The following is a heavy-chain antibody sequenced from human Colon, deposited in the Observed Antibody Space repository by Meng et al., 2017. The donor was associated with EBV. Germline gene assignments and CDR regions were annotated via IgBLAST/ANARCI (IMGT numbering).Heavy chain of an antibody. CDR1: GGSISSSYYY. D-gene: IGHD3-10*01. V-gene: IGHV4-39*01. Sequence: LQVKESGPGLVKPSETLSLTCTVSGGSISSSYYYCGWVRQPPGKGLQWIGTIYHSGSTSYNPSLQSRVTMFVDTSKNQFSLMLTSVTATDTAVYYCARRRGGSGRDCWGQGTLVTVSS. CDR3: ARRRGGSGRDC. J-gene: IGHJ4*02. CDR2: IYHSGST.